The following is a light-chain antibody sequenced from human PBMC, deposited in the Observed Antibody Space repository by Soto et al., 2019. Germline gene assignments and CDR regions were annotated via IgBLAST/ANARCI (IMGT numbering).Light chain of an antibody. Sequence: EIVLTQSPVTLSLSPWERATLSYMASQSVTGRYLAWYQQKTGQAPSLLMHGASSRTTGIPDRFSGSGYGTDFNLTISRLETEDFAVYYCQQYSSSPLTFGGGTKVDIK. CDR2: GAS. CDR1: QSVTGRY. V-gene: IGKV3-20*01. J-gene: IGKJ4*01. CDR3: QQYSSSPLT.